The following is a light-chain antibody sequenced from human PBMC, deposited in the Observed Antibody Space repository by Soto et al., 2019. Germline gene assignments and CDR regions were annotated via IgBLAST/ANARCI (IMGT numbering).Light chain of an antibody. CDR3: QQYGSSPWT. V-gene: IGKV3-20*01. CDR2: GTS. J-gene: IGKJ1*01. Sequence: EIVLTQSPGTLSLSPGERATISCRASQSVSRNYLDWYQQKPGQAPRLLIFGTSSRATGIPDRFPGSGSGTDFTLTISRLEPEDFAVYHCQQYGSSPWTFGQGTKVESK. CDR1: QSVSRNY.